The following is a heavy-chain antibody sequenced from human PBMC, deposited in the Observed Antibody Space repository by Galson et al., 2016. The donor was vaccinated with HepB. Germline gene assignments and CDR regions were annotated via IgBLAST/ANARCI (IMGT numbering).Heavy chain of an antibody. V-gene: IGHV4-39*01. D-gene: IGHD3-3*01. Sequence: LSLTCSVSGGSISSSRYYWGWIRQPPGKGLEWIGTIYYSGTTYHNPTLKSRVTISVDTSRNQFSLKLSSVTAADTAVYYCARQAHDFWDYYFDSWGPGTLVTVSS. J-gene: IGHJ4*02. CDR1: GGSISSSRYY. CDR2: IYYSGTT. CDR3: ARQAHDFWDYYFDS.